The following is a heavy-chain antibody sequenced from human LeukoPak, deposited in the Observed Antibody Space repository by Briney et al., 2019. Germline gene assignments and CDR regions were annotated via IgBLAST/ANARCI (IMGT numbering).Heavy chain of an antibody. V-gene: IGHV3-7*03. CDR1: GFTFSSYW. D-gene: IGHD2-2*01. J-gene: IGHJ4*02. Sequence: PGGSLRLSCAASGFTFSSYWMSWVRQAAAKGLEWVANIKEDGSEKYYVDSVKGRFIISRDNAKNSLYLQMNSLRAEDTAVYYCARGSRYCSSTSCYNFDYWGQGTLVTVSS. CDR2: IKEDGSEK. CDR3: ARGSRYCSSTSCYNFDY.